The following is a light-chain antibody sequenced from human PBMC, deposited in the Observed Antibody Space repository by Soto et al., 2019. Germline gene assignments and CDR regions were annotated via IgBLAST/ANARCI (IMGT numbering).Light chain of an antibody. Sequence: QAVVTQPASVSGSPGQSITISCTGTNSDVDSYKFVSWYQQHPGKAPKLMIYEASKRPSGVSTRFSGSKSGNTASLTISGLQAQDEADYYCSSYTSSSTGDVFGTGTKLTVL. V-gene: IGLV2-14*02. CDR2: EAS. J-gene: IGLJ1*01. CDR1: NSDVDSYKF. CDR3: SSYTSSSTGDV.